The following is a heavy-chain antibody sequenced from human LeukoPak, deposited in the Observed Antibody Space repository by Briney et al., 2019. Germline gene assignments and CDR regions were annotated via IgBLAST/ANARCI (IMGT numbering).Heavy chain of an antibody. D-gene: IGHD3-10*01. V-gene: IGHV4-4*07. CDR3: ARPYYYGSGSYYK. CDR1: GGSISSYY. CDR2: IYTSGST. Sequence: PSETLSLTCTVSGGSISSYYWSWIRQPAGKGLVWIGRIYTSGSTNYNPSLKSRVTISVDTSKNQFSLKLSSVTAADTAVYYCARPYYYGSGSYYKWGQGTLVTVSS. J-gene: IGHJ4*02.